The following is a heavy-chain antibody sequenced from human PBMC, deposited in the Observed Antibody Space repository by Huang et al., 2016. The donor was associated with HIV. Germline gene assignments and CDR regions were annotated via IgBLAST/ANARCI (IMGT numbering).Heavy chain of an antibody. CDR3: ARNYYDNVDWYFDL. V-gene: IGHV4-59*01. CDR2: IHYSGST. Sequence: QVQLQESGPGLVKPSETLSLTCTVSGGSINSYYWSWIRQPPGKGLEWIGYIHYSGSTIYNPSLKRRVTISGDTSKNQFSLKLSSVTAADTAMYYCARNYYDNVDWYFDLWGRGTLVTVSS. J-gene: IGHJ2*01. D-gene: IGHD3-22*01. CDR1: GGSINSYY.